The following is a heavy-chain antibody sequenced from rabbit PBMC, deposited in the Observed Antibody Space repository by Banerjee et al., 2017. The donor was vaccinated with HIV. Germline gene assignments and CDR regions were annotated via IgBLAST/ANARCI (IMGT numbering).Heavy chain of an antibody. D-gene: IGHD7-1*01. CDR3: ARQTGTTLFNL. Sequence: QEQMVGSGGGLVQPEESLTLNCTASGFSFSSSYWNYWIRQAPGKGLEWIACIDGGSSGSTYYASWAKGRFTISKTSSTTVTLQMTSLTAADTATYFCARQTGTTLFNLWGPGTLVTVS. CDR1: GFSFSSSYW. J-gene: IGHJ4*01. CDR2: IDGGSSGST. V-gene: IGHV1S45*01.